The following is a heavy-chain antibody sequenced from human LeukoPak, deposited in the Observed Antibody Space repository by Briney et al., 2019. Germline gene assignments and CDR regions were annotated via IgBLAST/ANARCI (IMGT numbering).Heavy chain of an antibody. CDR3: AKDGEWELPGAFDI. V-gene: IGHV3-48*01. CDR1: GFTFSSYS. D-gene: IGHD1-26*01. CDR2: ISSSSSTI. Sequence: GGSLRLSCAASGFTFSSYSMNWVRQAPGKGLEWVSYISSSSSTIYYADSVKGRFTISRDNAKNSLYLQMNSLRAEDTAVYYCAKDGEWELPGAFDIWGQGTMVTVSS. J-gene: IGHJ3*02.